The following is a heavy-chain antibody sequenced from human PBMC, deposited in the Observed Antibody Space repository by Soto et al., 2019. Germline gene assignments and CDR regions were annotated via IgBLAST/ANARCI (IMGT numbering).Heavy chain of an antibody. J-gene: IGHJ5*02. Sequence: SETMPLCCPVSCGTIVYHDWSWIRPPPGKGLEWIGYIFYTGYTTYNPSLKSRATISLDTSRNQFSLRLSSVTAADTAVYYCAREKGEWFGDLLPHGWHDPWSQGTLVTSPQ. D-gene: IGHD3-10*01. CDR2: IFYTGYT. V-gene: IGHV4-59*11. CDR1: CGTIVYHD. CDR3: AREKGEWFGDLLPHGWHDP.